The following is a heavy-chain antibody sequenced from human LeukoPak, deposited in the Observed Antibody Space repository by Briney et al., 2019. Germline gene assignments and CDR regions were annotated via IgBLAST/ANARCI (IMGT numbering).Heavy chain of an antibody. D-gene: IGHD3-16*01. V-gene: IGHV4-4*02. CDR2: IYQSGST. Sequence: PSETLSLTWAVSGGSISSSNCWSWVRQPPGKGREWIGEIYQSGSTNYNPSLKSRVTISVDKSKNQFSLKLSSVTAPGPALFFCARDLREPFDYWGQGTLVTVSS. CDR3: ARDLREPFDY. CDR1: GGSISSSNC. J-gene: IGHJ4*02.